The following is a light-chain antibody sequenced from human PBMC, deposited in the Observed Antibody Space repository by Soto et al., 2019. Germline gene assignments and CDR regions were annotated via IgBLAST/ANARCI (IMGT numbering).Light chain of an antibody. CDR3: QKYNNWPIN. CDR1: QGIGSD. Sequence: AIQLTLFPSSLSASVEDTVTITCPASQGIGSDLAWYQQQPGKAPKLLIYKASTLKSGVPSRFSGSGSGTEFTLTISSLQSEDFEVYYCQKYNNWPINCGQGKQREIK. CDR2: KAS. V-gene: IGKV1D-13*01. J-gene: IGKJ5*01.